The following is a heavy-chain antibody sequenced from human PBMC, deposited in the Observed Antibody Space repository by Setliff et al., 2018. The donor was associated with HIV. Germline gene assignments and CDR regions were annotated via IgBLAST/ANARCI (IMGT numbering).Heavy chain of an antibody. CDR3: ARDHCSSSGCYEYSYYGMDV. CDR2: IIPIFGTA. V-gene: IGHV1-69*05. CDR1: GYSFTNHY. D-gene: IGHD2-2*01. Sequence: SVKVSCKPSGYSFTNHYMHWVRQAPGQGLEWMGGIIPIFGTANYAQKFQGRVTITTDESTSTAYMELSSLRSEDTAVYYCARDHCSSSGCYEYSYYGMDVWGQGTTVTVSS. J-gene: IGHJ6*02.